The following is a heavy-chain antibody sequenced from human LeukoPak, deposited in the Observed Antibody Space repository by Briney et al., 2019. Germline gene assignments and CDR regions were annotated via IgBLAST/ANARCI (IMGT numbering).Heavy chain of an antibody. D-gene: IGHD3-10*01. J-gene: IGHJ4*02. V-gene: IGHV3-53*01. CDR3: ATGYYFGSGSYGYLDY. CDR1: GFTVSSKY. Sequence: GGSLRLSCAASGFTVSSKYVSWVRQTPGKGLQWVAFIYSSGDAYTPDSVKGRFTISRDDSENTLYLQMDSLRADDTAVYYCATGYYFGSGSYGYLDYWGQGTLVTVSS. CDR2: IYSSGDA.